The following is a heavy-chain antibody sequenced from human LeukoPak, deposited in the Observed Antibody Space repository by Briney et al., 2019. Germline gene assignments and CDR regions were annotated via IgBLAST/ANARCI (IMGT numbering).Heavy chain of an antibody. Sequence: GASVKVSCKASGGTFSSYAISWVRQAPGQGLEWMGRIIPILGIANYAQKFQGRVTITADKSTSTAYMELSSLRSEDTAVYYCARENRGAYSSGSYYNEDSYFDYWGQGIRVTVSS. V-gene: IGHV1-69*04. J-gene: IGHJ4*02. CDR2: IIPILGIA. CDR1: GGTFSSYA. D-gene: IGHD3-10*01. CDR3: ARENRGAYSSGSYYNEDSYFDY.